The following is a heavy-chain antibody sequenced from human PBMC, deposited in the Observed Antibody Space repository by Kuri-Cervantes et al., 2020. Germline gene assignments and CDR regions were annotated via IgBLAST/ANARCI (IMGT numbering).Heavy chain of an antibody. D-gene: IGHD4-17*01. CDR3: ARGDGDYGDYFVDY. V-gene: IGHV4-39*07. CDR2: IDYSGST. J-gene: IGHJ4*02. CDR1: SGSISSSSYY. Sequence: GSLRLSCTVSSGSISSSSYYWGWIRQPPGKGLEWIGTIDYSGSTYYNPSLKSRVTISVDTSKNQFSLKLSSVTAADTAVYYCARGDGDYGDYFVDYWGQGTLVTVSS.